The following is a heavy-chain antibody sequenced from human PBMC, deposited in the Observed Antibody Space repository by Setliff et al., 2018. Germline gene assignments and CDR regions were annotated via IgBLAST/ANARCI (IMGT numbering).Heavy chain of an antibody. V-gene: IGHV1-69*05. D-gene: IGHD5-18*01. CDR3: ARDGVHTAMLIDYYYYMDV. CDR1: GGTFSSYG. CDR2: TIPIFGTT. Sequence: SVKVSCKASGGTFSSYGISWVRQAPGQGLEWMGGTIPIFGTTNYAQKFQGRVTIITDESTTTAYMELSSLRSDDTAVYYCARDGVHTAMLIDYYYYMDVWGKGTTVTVSS. J-gene: IGHJ6*03.